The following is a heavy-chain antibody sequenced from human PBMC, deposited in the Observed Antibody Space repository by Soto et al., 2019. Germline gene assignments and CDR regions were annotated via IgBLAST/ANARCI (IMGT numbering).Heavy chain of an antibody. CDR1: GFAISRGYY. Sequence: ETLSLTFNVSGFAISRGYYWSWVRQPPGNGLEWIGSIYPSVSSYHNPSLESRLTLSIDTSKNQFTLKLASVTAADTALYYCAREKVGTTFFDNWGQGTQVTVSS. V-gene: IGHV4-38-2*02. CDR2: IYPSVSS. J-gene: IGHJ4*02. CDR3: AREKVGTTFFDN. D-gene: IGHD1-1*01.